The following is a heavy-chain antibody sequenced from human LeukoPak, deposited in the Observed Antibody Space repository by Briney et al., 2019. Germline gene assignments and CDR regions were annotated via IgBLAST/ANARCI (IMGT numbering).Heavy chain of an antibody. CDR2: INPSGGST. V-gene: IGHV1-46*01. D-gene: IGHD7-27*01. CDR1: GYTFTSYY. J-gene: IGHJ3*02. Sequence: ASVKVSCKASGYTFTSYYMHWVRQAPGQGLEWMGIINPSGGSTSYAQKFQGRVTMTRDMSTGTVYMELSSLRSEDTAVYYCARPGVLHAFDIWGQGTMVTVSS. CDR3: ARPGVLHAFDI.